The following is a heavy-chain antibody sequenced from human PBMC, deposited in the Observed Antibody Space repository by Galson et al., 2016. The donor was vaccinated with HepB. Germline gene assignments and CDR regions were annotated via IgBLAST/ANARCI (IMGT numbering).Heavy chain of an antibody. CDR1: GFTFSTYA. V-gene: IGHV3-64D*08. D-gene: IGHD2-2*01. CDR3: LKGYCLTTTCPRSIYFDY. J-gene: IGHJ4*02. Sequence: SLRLSCAASGFTFSTYAMHWVRQAPGKGLEYVSGFSSNCGDTYYADSVKGRFTISRDNSKNTLYLQMSGLRAEDTAVYYGLKGYCLTTTCPRSIYFDYWGQGTLVTVSS. CDR2: FSSNCGDT.